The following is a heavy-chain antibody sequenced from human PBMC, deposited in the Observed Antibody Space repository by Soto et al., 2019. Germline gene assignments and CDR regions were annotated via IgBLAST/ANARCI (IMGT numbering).Heavy chain of an antibody. CDR1: GYTFTSYG. V-gene: IGHV1-18*01. Sequence: GASVKVSCKASGYTFTSYGISWVRQAPGQGLEWMGGISADNGNTNYAQKLQGRVTMTTDPSTSTAYMELRSLRSDDTAVYYCARAGYSGYYRDYYYCVDVWGQGTMVTVSS. D-gene: IGHD5-12*01. CDR3: ARAGYSGYYRDYYYCVDV. J-gene: IGHJ6*02. CDR2: ISADNGNT.